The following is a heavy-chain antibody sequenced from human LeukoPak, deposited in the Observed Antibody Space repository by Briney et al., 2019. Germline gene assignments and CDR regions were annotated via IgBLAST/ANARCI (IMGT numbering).Heavy chain of an antibody. J-gene: IGHJ4*02. D-gene: IGHD5-18*01. CDR3: AKDASAMVAYFDY. CDR1: GFKFDDYA. V-gene: IGHV3-9*03. CDR2: INWNSGTI. Sequence: GRSLRLSCIASGFKFDDYAMHWVRQAPGKGLEWVSSINWNSGTIAYADSVKGRFTISRDNAKNSLYLQMNSLRVEDMALYYCAKDASAMVAYFDYWGQGTLVTVSS.